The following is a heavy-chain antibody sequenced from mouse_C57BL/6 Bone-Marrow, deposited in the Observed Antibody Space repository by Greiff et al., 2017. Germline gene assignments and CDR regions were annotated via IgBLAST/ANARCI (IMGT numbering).Heavy chain of an antibody. CDR1: GFTFSDFY. J-gene: IGHJ2*01. CDR3: ARDASSNGFDY. CDR2: SRNKANDYTT. V-gene: IGHV7-1*01. Sequence: EVKVVESGGGLVQSGRSLRLSCATSGFTFSDFYMEWVRQAPGKGLEWIAASRNKANDYTTEYSASVKGRFIVSRDTSQSILYLQMNALRAEDTAIYYCARDASSNGFDYWGQGTTLTVSS. D-gene: IGHD2-5*01.